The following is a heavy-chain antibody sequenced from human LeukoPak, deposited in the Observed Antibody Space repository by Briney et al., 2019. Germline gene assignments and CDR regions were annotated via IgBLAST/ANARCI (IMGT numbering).Heavy chain of an antibody. Sequence: ASVKVSCKASGYSFTSYAYNWVRQAPGQGLEWMGWISAYDGGTKYAQDLQGRVTMTTDTSTRTAYMELTRLTSDDTALYYCARDPLTSTWSPYYFTLDVWGQGTTVSVSS. V-gene: IGHV1-18*01. CDR2: ISAYDGGT. D-gene: IGHD6-13*01. CDR3: ARDPLTSTWSPYYFTLDV. CDR1: GYSFTSYA. J-gene: IGHJ6*02.